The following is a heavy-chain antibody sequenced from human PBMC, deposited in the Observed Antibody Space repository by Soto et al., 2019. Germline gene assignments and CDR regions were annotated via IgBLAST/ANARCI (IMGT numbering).Heavy chain of an antibody. CDR3: AKDVGSSGWERTLYYYYMDV. CDR1: GYTFTSYD. V-gene: IGHV1-8*01. Sequence: ASVKVSCKASGYTFTSYDINWLRQATGQGLEWMGWMNPNSGNTGYAQKFQGRVTMTRNTSISTAYMELNSLRAEDTAVYYCAKDVGSSGWERTLYYYYMDVWGKGTTVTVSS. CDR2: MNPNSGNT. D-gene: IGHD6-19*01. J-gene: IGHJ6*03.